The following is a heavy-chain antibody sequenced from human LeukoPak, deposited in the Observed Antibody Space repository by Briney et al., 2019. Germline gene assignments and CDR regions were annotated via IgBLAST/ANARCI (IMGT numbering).Heavy chain of an antibody. CDR1: GGSISSYY. D-gene: IGHD1-26*01. J-gene: IGHJ6*03. CDR2: IYYSGST. Sequence: SETLSLTCTVSGGSISSYYWSWIRQPPGKGLEWIGYIYYSGSTNYNPSLKSRFTISVDTSKNQFSLKLSSVTAADTAVYYCARVTVGAKGYYYYMDVWGNGTTVTVSS. CDR3: ARVTVGAKGYYYYMDV. V-gene: IGHV4-59*01.